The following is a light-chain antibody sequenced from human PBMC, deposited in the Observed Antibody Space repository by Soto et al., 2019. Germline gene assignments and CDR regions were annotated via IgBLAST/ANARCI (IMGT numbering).Light chain of an antibody. J-gene: IGKJ1*01. Sequence: EIVMTQSPATLSVSPGERVTLSCRVSQSVSSNLAWYQQKPGQAPRLLIYGASSRATGIPDRFIASGSGTDFTLTISRLEPEDFAVYYCQQFASSPRTFGRGSKV. V-gene: IGKV3D-15*01. CDR3: QQFASSPRT. CDR1: QSVSSN. CDR2: GAS.